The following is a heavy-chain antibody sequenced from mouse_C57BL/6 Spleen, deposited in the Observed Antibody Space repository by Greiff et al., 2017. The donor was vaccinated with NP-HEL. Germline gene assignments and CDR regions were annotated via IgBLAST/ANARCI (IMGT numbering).Heavy chain of an antibody. V-gene: IGHV5-17*01. CDR2: IRSGSSTI. Sequence: EVQGVESGGGLVKPGGSLKLSCAASGFTFSDYGMHWVRQAPEKGLEWVAYIRSGSSTIYYADTVKGRFTISRDNAKNTLLLQMTSLRSEDTAMYYCARLGRLYCYAMDDWGQGTSVTVAS. J-gene: IGHJ4*01. D-gene: IGHD4-1*01. CDR3: ARLGRLYCYAMDD. CDR1: GFTFSDYG.